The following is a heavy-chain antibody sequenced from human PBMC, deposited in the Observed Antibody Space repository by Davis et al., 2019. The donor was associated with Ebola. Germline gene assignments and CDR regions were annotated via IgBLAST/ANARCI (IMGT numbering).Heavy chain of an antibody. Sequence: GESLKISCAASGFTFSLTDMNWFRQAPGRGPEWVANINGAAWSTSYADSVKGRFTISRDNSKNTLSLQMDSLRADDTAVYYCAKSFLITGSHMSEFRGVDYWGQGTVVTVSS. CDR1: GFTFSLTD. D-gene: IGHD2-8*02. J-gene: IGHJ4*02. CDR3: AKSFLITGSHMSEFRGVDY. V-gene: IGHV3-23*01. CDR2: INGAAWST.